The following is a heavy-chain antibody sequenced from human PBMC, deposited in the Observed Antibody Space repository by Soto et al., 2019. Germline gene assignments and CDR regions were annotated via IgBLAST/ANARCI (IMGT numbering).Heavy chain of an antibody. Sequence: EVQLVESGGGLVKPGGSLRLSCAASGFTFSSYRMNWVRQAPGKGLEWVSSISSSSSYIYYADSVKGRFTIPRDNAKNSLSLQMSSLRAEDTAVYYCARVRCISATCYSYFDFWGQGTLGTVSS. CDR2: ISSSSSYI. V-gene: IGHV3-21*01. D-gene: IGHD2-2*01. J-gene: IGHJ4*02. CDR1: GFTFSSYR. CDR3: ARVRCISATCYSYFDF.